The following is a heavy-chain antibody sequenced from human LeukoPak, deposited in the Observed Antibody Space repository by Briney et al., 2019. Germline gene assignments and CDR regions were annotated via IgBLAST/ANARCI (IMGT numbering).Heavy chain of an antibody. CDR1: GGSISSSSYY. CDR2: IYYSGST. D-gene: IGHD2-21*02. J-gene: IGHJ4*02. Sequence: PSETLSLTCTVSGGSISSSSYYWGWIRQPPGKGLEWIGSIYYSGSTNYNPSLKSRVTISVDKSKNQFSLKLSSVTAADTAVYYCARWGLGYCGGDCNRYYFDYWGQGTLVTVSS. CDR3: ARWGLGYCGGDCNRYYFDY. V-gene: IGHV4-39*07.